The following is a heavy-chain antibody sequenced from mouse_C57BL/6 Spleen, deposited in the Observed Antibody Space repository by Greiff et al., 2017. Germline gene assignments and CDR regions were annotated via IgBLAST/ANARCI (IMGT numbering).Heavy chain of an antibody. D-gene: IGHD1-1*01. J-gene: IGHJ2*01. V-gene: IGHV10-1*01. CDR2: IRSKSNNYAT. CDR3: VRQYYGSSCDYFDY. CDR1: GFSFTTYA. Sequence: EVQLVESGGGLVQPKGSLKLSCAASGFSFTTYAMNWVRQAPGKGLEWVARIRSKSNNYATYYADSVKDRFTISRDDAESMLYLQMNHLKPEDTAMYDCVRQYYGSSCDYFDYWGQGTTLTVSS.